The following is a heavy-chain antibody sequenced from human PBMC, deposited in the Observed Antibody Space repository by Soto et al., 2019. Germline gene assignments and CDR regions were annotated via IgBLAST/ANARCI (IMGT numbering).Heavy chain of an antibody. Sequence: SVKVSCKASGGTFSSYAISWVRQAPGQGLEWMGGIIPIFGTANYAQKFQGRVTITADESTSTAYMELSSLRSEDTAVYYCARATLHYDSRSEFYFDYWGQGISVTVSS. J-gene: IGHJ4*02. V-gene: IGHV1-69*13. CDR2: IIPIFGTA. D-gene: IGHD3-22*01. CDR1: GGTFSSYA. CDR3: ARATLHYDSRSEFYFDY.